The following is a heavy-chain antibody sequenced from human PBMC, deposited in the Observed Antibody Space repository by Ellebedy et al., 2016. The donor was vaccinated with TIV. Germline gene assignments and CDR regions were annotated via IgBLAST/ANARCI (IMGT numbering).Heavy chain of an antibody. CDR1: GFTFSSYA. CDR3: AKYHPVVTTVQGFFHS. J-gene: IGHJ4*02. Sequence: GESLKISCAASGFTFSSYAMTSVRQAPGKGLEWVSVISGSGGTTYYTNSVKGRFTISRDTSKNTVYLQMSSLRVEDTAVYYCAKYHPVVTTVQGFFHSWGQGTLVTVSS. CDR2: ISGSGGTT. V-gene: IGHV3-23*01. D-gene: IGHD2-21*02.